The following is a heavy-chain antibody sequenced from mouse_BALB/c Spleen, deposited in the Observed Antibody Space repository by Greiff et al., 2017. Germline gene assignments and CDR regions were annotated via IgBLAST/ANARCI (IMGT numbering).Heavy chain of an antibody. CDR3: ARSWFVFDY. J-gene: IGHJ2*01. CDR2: INPSTGYT. CDR1: GYTFTSYW. V-gene: IGHV1-7*01. Sequence: VKLVESGAELAKPGASVKMSCKASGYTFTSYWMYWVKQRPGQGLEWIGYINPSTGYTEYNQKFKDKATLTADKSSSTAYMQLSSLTSEDSAVYYCARSWFVFDYWGQGTTLTVSS. D-gene: IGHD1-1*02.